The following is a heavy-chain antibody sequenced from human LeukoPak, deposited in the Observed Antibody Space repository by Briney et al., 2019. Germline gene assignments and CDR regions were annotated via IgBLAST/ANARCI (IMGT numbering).Heavy chain of an antibody. J-gene: IGHJ6*03. Sequence: GGSLRLSCAASGFTVSNKYMTWVRQAPGKGLEWVSLIYNDGRTYYADSVKGRCTISRDNSKNTLYLQMNSLRAEDTAVYYCAKGSGYEHSYYYYYMDVWGKGTTVTISS. CDR1: GFTVSNKY. CDR2: IYNDGRT. D-gene: IGHD5-12*01. CDR3: AKGSGYEHSYYYYYMDV. V-gene: IGHV3-53*05.